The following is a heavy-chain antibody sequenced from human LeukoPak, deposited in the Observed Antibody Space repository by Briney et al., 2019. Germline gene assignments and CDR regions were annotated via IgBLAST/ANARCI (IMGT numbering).Heavy chain of an antibody. CDR3: AKSATKYSGYDEYYFDY. V-gene: IGHV3-30*18. CDR1: GFTFSSYG. Sequence: QPGRSLRLSCAASGFTFSSYGMHWVRQAPGKGLEWVAVISYDGSNKYYADSVKGRFTISRDNSKSTLYLQMNSLRAEDTAVYYCAKSATKYSGYDEYYFDYWGQGTLVTVSS. J-gene: IGHJ4*02. CDR2: ISYDGSNK. D-gene: IGHD5-12*01.